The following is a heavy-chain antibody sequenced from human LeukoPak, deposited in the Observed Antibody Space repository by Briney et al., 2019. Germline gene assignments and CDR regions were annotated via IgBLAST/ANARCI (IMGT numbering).Heavy chain of an antibody. CDR3: ARITQTDYDFDY. CDR2: ISTYNGNT. Sequence: ASVMVSCKASGYTFTSYGISWVRQAPGQGLEWMGWISTYNGNTDYAQKLQGRVTMTIDTSTSTAYMELRSLRSDDTAVYYCARITQTDYDFDYWGQGTLVIVSS. J-gene: IGHJ4*02. V-gene: IGHV1-18*01. CDR1: GYTFTSYG. D-gene: IGHD4-17*01.